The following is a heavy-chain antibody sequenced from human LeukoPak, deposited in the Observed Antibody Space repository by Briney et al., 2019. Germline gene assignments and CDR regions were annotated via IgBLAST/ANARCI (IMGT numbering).Heavy chain of an antibody. CDR3: AREQFYYGSGSYPDC. CDR2: ISHSDSSI. J-gene: IGHJ4*02. V-gene: IGHV3-11*01. D-gene: IGHD3-10*01. Sequence: GGSLRLSCAASGFTFSDYYMSWIRQAPGKGLECVAYISHSDSSIYYADSLKGRFTISRDYAKNALYLQMNSLRAEDTAIYYCAREQFYYGSGSYPDCWGQGTLVTVSS. CDR1: GFTFSDYY.